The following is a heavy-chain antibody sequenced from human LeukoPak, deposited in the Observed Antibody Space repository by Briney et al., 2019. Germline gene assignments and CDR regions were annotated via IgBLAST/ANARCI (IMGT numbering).Heavy chain of an antibody. CDR1: GGTFSSYA. J-gene: IGHJ3*02. D-gene: IGHD6-13*01. V-gene: IGHV1-69*05. CDR2: ITPIFGTP. CDR3: ASPVIAAAGHGAFNI. Sequence: SVKVSCKASGGTFSSYAVNWVRQAPGQGLEWMGGITPIFGTPDYAQKFQGRVTIIRDESTSTAHMELSSLRSEDTAVYYCASPVIAAAGHGAFNIWGQGTMVTVSS.